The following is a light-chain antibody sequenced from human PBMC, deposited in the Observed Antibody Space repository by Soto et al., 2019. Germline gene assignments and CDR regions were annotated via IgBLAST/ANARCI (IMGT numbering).Light chain of an antibody. CDR2: KNN. CDR1: SSNIGSNY. CDR3: AVWDDSLSGVV. V-gene: IGLV1-47*01. J-gene: IGLJ2*01. Sequence: QSVLTQPPSASGTPGQRVTISCSGSSSNIGSNYVYWYQQLPGIAPKVLIYKNNQRPSGVPDRFSGFKSGTSASLAISGLRSEDEADYSCAVWDDSLSGVVFGGGTKLTVL.